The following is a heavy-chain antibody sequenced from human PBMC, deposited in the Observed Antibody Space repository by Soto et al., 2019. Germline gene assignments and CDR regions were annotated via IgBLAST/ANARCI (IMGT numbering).Heavy chain of an antibody. D-gene: IGHD2-2*01. CDR3: AKDSVVIPAAMDWFDP. J-gene: IGHJ5*02. CDR1: GFTFSDYA. CDR2: ISGSGGTI. Sequence: GGSLRLSCAASGFTFSDYAMNWVRQAPGKGLEWVSAISGSGGTIYYADSVEGRFTISRDNFKKTLYLQMNSLRAEDTAVYYCAKDSVVIPAAMDWFDPWGQGTLVTVSS. V-gene: IGHV3-23*01.